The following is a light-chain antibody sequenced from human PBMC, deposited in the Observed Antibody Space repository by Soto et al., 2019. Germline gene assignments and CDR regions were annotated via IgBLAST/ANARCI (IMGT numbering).Light chain of an antibody. CDR1: QNVGNN. CDR2: GAS. Sequence: EIVMTQSPATLAGSPEEIATLSCRASQNVGNNLVWYQQKPGQAPRLLIYGASTRAAGIPDRFSGSGSGTEFTLTISGLQSDDFAVSYCQQFDNWPPWTFGQGTKVDIK. CDR3: QQFDNWPPWT. V-gene: IGKV3-15*01. J-gene: IGKJ1*01.